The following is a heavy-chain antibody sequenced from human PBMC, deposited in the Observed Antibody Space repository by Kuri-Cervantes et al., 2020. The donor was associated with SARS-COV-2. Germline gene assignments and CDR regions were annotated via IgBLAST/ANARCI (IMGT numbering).Heavy chain of an antibody. D-gene: IGHD3-22*01. CDR2: MNPNSGNT. Sequence: ASVKVSCKASGYTFTSYDINWVRQATGQGLEWMGWMNPNSGNTGYAQKFQGRVTMTRNTSISTAYMELSSLRSDDTAVYYCAREEAYDSSAYQTIHFDYWGQGTLVTVSS. J-gene: IGHJ4*02. CDR1: GYTFTSYD. CDR3: AREEAYDSSAYQTIHFDY. V-gene: IGHV1-8*01.